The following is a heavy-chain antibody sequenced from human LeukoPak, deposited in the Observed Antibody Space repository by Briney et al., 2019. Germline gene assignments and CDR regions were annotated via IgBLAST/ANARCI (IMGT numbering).Heavy chain of an antibody. Sequence: SETLSLTCTVSGGSISSGDYSWSWIRQPPGKGLEWIGYIYYSGSTYYNPSLKSRVTISVDTSKNQFSLKLSSVTAADTAVYYCARVLGSSGYYSPYFDYWGQGTLVTVSS. J-gene: IGHJ4*02. D-gene: IGHD3-22*01. CDR1: GGSISSGDYS. CDR2: IYYSGST. V-gene: IGHV4-30-4*01. CDR3: ARVLGSSGYYSPYFDY.